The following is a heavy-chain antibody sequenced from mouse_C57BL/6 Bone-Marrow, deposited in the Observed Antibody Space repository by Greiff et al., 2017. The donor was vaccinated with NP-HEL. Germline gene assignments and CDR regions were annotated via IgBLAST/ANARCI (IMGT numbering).Heavy chain of an antibody. V-gene: IGHV1-64*01. J-gene: IGHJ4*01. CDR1: GYTFTSYW. D-gene: IGHD1-1*01. CDR3: ARVYYGSSYDAMDY. CDR2: IHPNSGST. Sequence: QVQLQQPGAELVKPGASVKLSCKASGYTFTSYWMHWVKQRPGQGLEWIGMIHPNSGSTNYNEKFKSKATLTVDKSSSPAYMQLSSLTSEDSAVYYCARVYYGSSYDAMDYWGQGTSVTVSS.